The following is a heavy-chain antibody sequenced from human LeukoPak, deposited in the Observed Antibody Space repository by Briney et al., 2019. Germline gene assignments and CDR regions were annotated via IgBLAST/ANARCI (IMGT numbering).Heavy chain of an antibody. CDR1: GGSISSGSYY. J-gene: IGHJ4*02. D-gene: IGHD4-11*01. CDR2: IYYSGST. CDR3: ARLTLYDYSNTPSPFDY. V-gene: IGHV4-39*07. Sequence: KASETLSLTCTVSGGSISSGSYYWGWIRQPPGKGLEWIGSIYYSGSTYYNPSLKSRVTISVDTSKNQFSLKLSSVTAADTAVYYCARLTLYDYSNTPSPFDYWGQGTLVTVSS.